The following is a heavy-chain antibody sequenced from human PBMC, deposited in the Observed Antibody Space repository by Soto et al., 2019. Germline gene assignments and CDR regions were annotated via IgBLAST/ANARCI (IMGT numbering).Heavy chain of an antibody. D-gene: IGHD2-15*01. CDR2: IKQDGSEI. J-gene: IGHJ4*02. Sequence: EVQLVESGGGLVQPGGSPRLSCAASGFTFSRYWMTWVRQAPGKGLEWVANIKQDGSEIYYVDSVKGRFTISRDNAENSLYLQMNSLRAEDTAVYYCARDPVCSGGSCYDYWGQGTLVTVSS. CDR3: ARDPVCSGGSCYDY. CDR1: GFTFSRYW. V-gene: IGHV3-7*01.